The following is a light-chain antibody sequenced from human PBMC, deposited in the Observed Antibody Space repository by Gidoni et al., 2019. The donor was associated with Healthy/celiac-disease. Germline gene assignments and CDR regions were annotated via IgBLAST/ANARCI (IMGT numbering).Light chain of an antibody. V-gene: IGKV1-39*01. CDR2: AAS. Sequence: DPVTITCRASQSISSYLNWYQQKPGKAPKLLIYAASSLQSGVPSRFSGSGSGTDFTLTISSLQPEDFATYYCQQSYSTPLTFGGGTQVEIK. CDR1: QSISSY. J-gene: IGKJ4*01. CDR3: QQSYSTPLT.